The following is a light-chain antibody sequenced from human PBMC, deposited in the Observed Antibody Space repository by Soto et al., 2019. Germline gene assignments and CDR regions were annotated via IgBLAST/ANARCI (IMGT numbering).Light chain of an antibody. V-gene: IGKV1-33*01. CDR2: DAS. Sequence: DVQMPQSPSSLSASVGDRVTITCQASQDISNYLNWSQQKPGKAPKLLIYDASNLEAGVPTRFSGSGSGTHFTFTINSLQPEDIATYYCQQYDNLPITFGQGTRLDIK. CDR1: QDISNY. CDR3: QQYDNLPIT. J-gene: IGKJ5*01.